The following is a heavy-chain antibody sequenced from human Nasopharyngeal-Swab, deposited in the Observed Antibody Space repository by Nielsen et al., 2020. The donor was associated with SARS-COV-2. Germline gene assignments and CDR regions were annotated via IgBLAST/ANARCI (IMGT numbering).Heavy chain of an antibody. D-gene: IGHD2-21*02. CDR2: IISDGSST. J-gene: IGHJ2*01. CDR3: ARLGGDGWYFDL. V-gene: IGHV3-74*01. CDR1: GFTFSSYW. Sequence: GGSLRLSCAASGFTFSSYWMHWVRQAPGKGLVWVPRIISDGSSTSYADSVKGRFTISRDNAKNSLYLQMNSLRAEDTAVYYCARLGGDGWYFDLWGRGTLVTVSS.